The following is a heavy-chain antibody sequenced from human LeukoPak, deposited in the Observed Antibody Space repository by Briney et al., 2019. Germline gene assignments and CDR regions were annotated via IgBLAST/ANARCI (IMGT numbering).Heavy chain of an antibody. Sequence: SETPSLTCTVSGGSISSYYWSWIRQPPGKGLEWIGYIYYSGSTNYNPSLKSRVTISVDTSKNQFSLKLSSVTAADTAVYYCARAHDAFDIWGQGTMVTVSS. V-gene: IGHV4-59*01. J-gene: IGHJ3*02. CDR1: GGSISSYY. CDR3: ARAHDAFDI. CDR2: IYYSGST.